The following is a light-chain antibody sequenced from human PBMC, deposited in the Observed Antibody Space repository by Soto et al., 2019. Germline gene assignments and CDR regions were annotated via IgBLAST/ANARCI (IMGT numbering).Light chain of an antibody. CDR2: EVS. CDR1: SSDVGSYDY. J-gene: IGLJ1*01. Sequence: QSALTQPASVSGSPGQSISISCTGTSSDVGSYDYVSWYQQHPGKAPKLMIYEVSYRPSGISNRFSGSKSGTTASLTISGLQAEDEADYYCSSYAGHNNYVFGTGTKLTVL. CDR3: SSYAGHNNYV. V-gene: IGLV2-14*01.